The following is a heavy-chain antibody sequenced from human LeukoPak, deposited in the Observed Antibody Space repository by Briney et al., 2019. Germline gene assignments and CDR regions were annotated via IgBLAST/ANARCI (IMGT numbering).Heavy chain of an antibody. J-gene: IGHJ6*02. CDR3: ARNPRYDFWSGYYYYYYYGMDV. D-gene: IGHD3-3*01. V-gene: IGHV1-46*01. CDR1: GYTFTSYY. CDR2: FNPSGGTT. Sequence: ASVKVSCKASGYTFTSYYMYWVRQAPGQGLEWMGIFNPSGGTTSYAQKFRGRVTMTRDTSTSTVYMELSSLRSEDTAVYYCARNPRYDFWSGYYYYYYYGMDVWGQGTTVTVSS.